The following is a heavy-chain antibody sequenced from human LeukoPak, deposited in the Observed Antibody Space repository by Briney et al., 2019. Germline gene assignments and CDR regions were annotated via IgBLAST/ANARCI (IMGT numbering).Heavy chain of an antibody. J-gene: IGHJ6*03. CDR1: GGSISSGGYY. Sequence: PSETLSLTCTVSGGSISSGGYYWSWIRQHPGKGLEWIGYIYYSGSTYYNPSLKSRVTISVDTSKNQFSLKLSSLTAADTAVYYCARVGPDLYCSSTSCYWGYYYYYMDVWGKGTTVTVSS. CDR3: ARVGPDLYCSSTSCYWGYYYYYMDV. V-gene: IGHV4-31*03. D-gene: IGHD2-2*01. CDR2: IYYSGST.